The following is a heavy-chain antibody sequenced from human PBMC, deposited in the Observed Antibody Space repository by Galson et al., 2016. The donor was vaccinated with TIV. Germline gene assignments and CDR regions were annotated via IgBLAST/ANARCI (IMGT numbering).Heavy chain of an antibody. CDR2: ISAGGGRT. J-gene: IGHJ4*02. CDR3: ATMDSSGFVYVWRFDF. V-gene: IGHV3-23*01. D-gene: IGHD3-22*01. Sequence: SLRLSCAASGFTFSSFAMSWVRQAPGKGLEWVSRISAGGGRTNYADSVKGRFTISRDNPKNTLYLQMSSLRADDTAVYFCATMDSSGFVYVWRFDFWGQGTLATVSS. CDR1: GFTFSSFA.